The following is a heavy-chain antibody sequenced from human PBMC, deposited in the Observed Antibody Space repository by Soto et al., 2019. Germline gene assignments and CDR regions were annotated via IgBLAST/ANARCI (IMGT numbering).Heavy chain of an antibody. CDR2: IYYSGST. D-gene: IGHD6-19*01. Sequence: SETLSLTCTVSGVSISSYYWSWIRQPPGKGLEWIGYIYYSGSTNYNPSLKSRVTISVDTSKNQFSLKLSSVTAADTAVYYCARHSSGWYPLFDYWGQGTLVTVSS. CDR3: ARHSSGWYPLFDY. J-gene: IGHJ4*02. V-gene: IGHV4-59*08. CDR1: GVSISSYY.